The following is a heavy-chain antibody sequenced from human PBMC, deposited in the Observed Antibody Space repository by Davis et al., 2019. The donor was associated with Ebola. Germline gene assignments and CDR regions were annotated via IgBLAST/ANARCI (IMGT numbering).Heavy chain of an antibody. CDR3: ARGPNVRGMDV. J-gene: IGHJ6*02. CDR2: INHSGST. D-gene: IGHD6-6*01. V-gene: IGHV4-34*01. CDR1: GGSFSGYY. Sequence: SGTLSLTCAVYGGSFSGYYWSWTRQPPGKGLEWIGEINHSGSTNYNPTLKSRVTISVDTSKNQFSLKLSSVTAADTAVYYCARGPNVRGMDVWGQGTTVTDSS.